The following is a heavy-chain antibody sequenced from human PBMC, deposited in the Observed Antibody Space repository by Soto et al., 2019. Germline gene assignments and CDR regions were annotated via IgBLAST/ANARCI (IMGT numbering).Heavy chain of an antibody. CDR3: ARSLWFGAPFDY. CDR2: IIPIFGTA. V-gene: IGHV1-69*13. Sequence: SVKVSCKASGGTFSSYAISWVRQAPGQGLEWMGGIIPIFGTANYAQKFQGRVTITADESTSTAYMELSSLRSEDTAVYYCARSLWFGAPFDYWGQGTLVTVSS. D-gene: IGHD3-10*01. J-gene: IGHJ4*02. CDR1: GGTFSSYA.